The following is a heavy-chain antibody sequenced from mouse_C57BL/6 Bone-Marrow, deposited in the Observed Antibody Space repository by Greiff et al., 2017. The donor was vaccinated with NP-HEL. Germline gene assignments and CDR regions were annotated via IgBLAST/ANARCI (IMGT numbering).Heavy chain of an antibody. J-gene: IGHJ3*01. Sequence: EVKLMESGPGLVKPSQSLSLTCSVTGYSITSGYYWNWIRQFPGNKLEWMGYISYGGSNNYNPSLKNRISITRDTSKNQFFLKLNSVTTEDTATYYCARDPFAYWGQGTLVTVSA. CDR1: GYSITSGYY. V-gene: IGHV3-6*01. CDR2: ISYGGSN. CDR3: ARDPFAY.